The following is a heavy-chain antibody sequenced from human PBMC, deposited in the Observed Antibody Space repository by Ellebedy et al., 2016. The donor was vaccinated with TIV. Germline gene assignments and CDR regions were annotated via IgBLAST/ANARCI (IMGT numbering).Heavy chain of an antibody. J-gene: IGHJ4*02. V-gene: IGHV4-4*02. Sequence: MPSETLSLTCAVSGGSISSSNWWSWVRPPPGKGLEWIGEIYHSGSTNYTPSLKSRVTISVDKSNNQFSLQLTSVTAADTAVYYGSRSSGWYLGGRRRVGYWGQGTLVTVSS. D-gene: IGHD6-19*01. CDR2: IYHSGST. CDR3: SRSSGWYLGGRRRVGY. CDR1: GGSISSSNW.